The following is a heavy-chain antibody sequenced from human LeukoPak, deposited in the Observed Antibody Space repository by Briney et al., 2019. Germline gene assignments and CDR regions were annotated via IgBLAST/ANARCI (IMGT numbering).Heavy chain of an antibody. Sequence: SETLSLTCAVSGGSISSSNWWSGVRQPPGKGLEGVGEIYDGGNTNHNPSLKSRVTISLDKSKNPFSLKLSAVTAADTAVYYCARAPASGYILTVAYWGQATLVTVSS. V-gene: IGHV4-4*02. D-gene: IGHD3-9*01. J-gene: IGHJ4*02. CDR2: IYDGGNT. CDR3: ARAPASGYILTVAY. CDR1: GGSISSSNW.